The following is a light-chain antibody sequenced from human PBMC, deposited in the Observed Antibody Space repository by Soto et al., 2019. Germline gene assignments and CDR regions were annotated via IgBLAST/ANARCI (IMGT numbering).Light chain of an antibody. J-gene: IGLJ2*01. CDR2: DVI. CDR1: SGDVGRYNY. CDR3: SSCTSTSTLII. V-gene: IGLV2-14*01. Sequence: QSVLTQPASVSGSPGQSITISCTGTSGDVGRYNYVSWYQQHPGKAPKLMIYDVINRPSGVSNRFSGSKSGNTASLTISGLQAEDEADYYCSSCTSTSTLIIFGGGTKVTVL.